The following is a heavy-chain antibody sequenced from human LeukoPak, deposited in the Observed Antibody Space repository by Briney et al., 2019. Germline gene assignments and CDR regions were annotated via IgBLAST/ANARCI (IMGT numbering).Heavy chain of an antibody. CDR1: GFTFSSYG. J-gene: IGHJ1*01. CDR3: AKGPGSIVVVINIGYFQH. CDR2: ISGSGGST. D-gene: IGHD3-22*01. V-gene: IGHV3-23*01. Sequence: GGSLRLSCAASGFTFSSYGMHWVRQAPGKGLEWVSAISGSGGSTYYADSVKGRFTISRDNSKNTLYLQMNSLRAEDTAVYYCAKGPGSIVVVINIGYFQHGGQGTLVTVSS.